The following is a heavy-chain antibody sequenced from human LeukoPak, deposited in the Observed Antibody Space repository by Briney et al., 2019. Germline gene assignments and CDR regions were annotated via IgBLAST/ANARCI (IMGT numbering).Heavy chain of an antibody. CDR3: VKDIGVRENSMDV. V-gene: IGHV3-9*01. CDR2: ISWNSGRI. Sequence: PGGSLRLSCAASGFSFDDYAMHWVRQAPGKGLEWVSGISWNSGRIGYADSVKGRSTISRDNDKNSLYLQMNSLRAEDTALYYCVKDIGVRENSMDVWGQGTTVTVSS. D-gene: IGHD3-10*01. J-gene: IGHJ6*02. CDR1: GFSFDDYA.